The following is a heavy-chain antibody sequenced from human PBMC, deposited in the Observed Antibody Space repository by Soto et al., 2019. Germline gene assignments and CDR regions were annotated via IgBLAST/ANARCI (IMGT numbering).Heavy chain of an antibody. D-gene: IGHD3-22*01. V-gene: IGHV4-61*08. Sequence: SSETLSLTCTVSGGSISSGGYYWSWIRQHPGKGLEWIGYIYYSGSTNYNPSLKSRVTISIDTSKNQFSLKLTSVTAADTAVYYRARWGRGYSNWFDPWGQGTLVTVSS. J-gene: IGHJ5*02. CDR3: ARWGRGYSNWFDP. CDR2: IYYSGST. CDR1: GGSISSGGYY.